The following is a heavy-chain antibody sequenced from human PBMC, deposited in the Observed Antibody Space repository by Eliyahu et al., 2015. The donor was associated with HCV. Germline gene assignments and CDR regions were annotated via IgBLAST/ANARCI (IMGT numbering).Heavy chain of an antibody. Sequence: QVQLQQWGAGLLKPSETLSLTCAVYGGSFSGXXXXWXRQPPGTGLEWXGEINHSGSTNYNPSXKSRVTISVDTSKNQFSLKLSSVTAADTAVYYCARVRAAAGIFGTKGPSYYFDYWGQGTLVTVSS. CDR3: ARVRAAAGIFGTKGPSYYFDY. V-gene: IGHV4-34*01. J-gene: IGHJ4*02. CDR1: GGSFSGXX. CDR2: INHSGST. D-gene: IGHD6-13*01.